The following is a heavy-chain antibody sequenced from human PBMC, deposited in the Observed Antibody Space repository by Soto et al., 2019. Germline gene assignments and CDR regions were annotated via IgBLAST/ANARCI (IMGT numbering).Heavy chain of an antibody. J-gene: IGHJ6*02. D-gene: IGHD1-1*01. Sequence: LRLSCAASGFTFSSYAMSWVRQAPGKGLEWVSAISGSGGSTYYADSVKGRFTISRDNSKNTLYLQMNSLRAEDTAVYYCAKRRFEVPLRYYYYYGMDVWGQGTTVTVSS. CDR3: AKRRFEVPLRYYYYYGMDV. V-gene: IGHV3-23*01. CDR2: ISGSGGST. CDR1: GFTFSSYA.